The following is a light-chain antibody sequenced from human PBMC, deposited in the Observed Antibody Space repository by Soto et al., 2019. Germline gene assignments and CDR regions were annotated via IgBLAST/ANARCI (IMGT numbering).Light chain of an antibody. V-gene: IGLV2-14*01. Sequence: QSVLTQPASVSGSPGQPITISCTGTSSDVGAYNYVSWYQQHPDKAPKLMIYDVVNRPSGVSNRFSGSKSGNTASLTISGLQAEDEADYYCCSFTTSSTLVFGGGTKLTVL. CDR1: SSDVGAYNY. J-gene: IGLJ3*02. CDR3: CSFTTSSTLV. CDR2: DVV.